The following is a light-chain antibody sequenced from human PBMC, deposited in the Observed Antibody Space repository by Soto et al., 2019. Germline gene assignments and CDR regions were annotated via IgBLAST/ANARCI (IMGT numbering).Light chain of an antibody. Sequence: EIVMTQSPATLSVSPGERATLSCRASQSVSGNLAWYQQKPGQAPRLLIYGASTRATGIPARFSGSGSGTEYTLTISSLEPEDFAVYYCQQRSNWPITFGQGTRLEIK. CDR3: QQRSNWPIT. CDR1: QSVSGN. V-gene: IGKV3-15*01. CDR2: GAS. J-gene: IGKJ5*01.